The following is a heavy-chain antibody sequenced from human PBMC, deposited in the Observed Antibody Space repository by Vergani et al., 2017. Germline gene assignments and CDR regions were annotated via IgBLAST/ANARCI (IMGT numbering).Heavy chain of an antibody. CDR1: GFTFNHYA. Sequence: EVQLLESGGDLVQPGGSLRLSCAASGFTFNHYAMNWVRQAPGKGLEWVSGISGSGGSTYYAGSVKGRFTIARDSSTNTLYLQMNSLSSWATAVYYCAKANPRNSGYDYLYYYHAMDVWGQGTTVTVSS. CDR2: ISGSGGST. V-gene: IGHV3-23*01. J-gene: IGHJ6*02. D-gene: IGHD5-12*01. CDR3: AKANPRNSGYDYLYYYHAMDV.